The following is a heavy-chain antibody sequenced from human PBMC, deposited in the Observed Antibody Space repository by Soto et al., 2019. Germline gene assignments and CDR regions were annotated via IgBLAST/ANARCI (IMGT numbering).Heavy chain of an antibody. J-gene: IGHJ6*02. D-gene: IGHD6-6*01. CDR1: GGTFSSYA. CDR2: IIPIFGTA. V-gene: IGHV1-69*13. CDR3: ARTSIAARPFVYYGMDV. Sequence: EASVKVSCKASGGTFSSYAISLVRQAPGQGLEWMGGIIPIFGTANYAQKFQGRVTITADESTSTAYMELSSLRSEDTAVYYCARTSIAARPFVYYGMDVWGQGTTVTVSS.